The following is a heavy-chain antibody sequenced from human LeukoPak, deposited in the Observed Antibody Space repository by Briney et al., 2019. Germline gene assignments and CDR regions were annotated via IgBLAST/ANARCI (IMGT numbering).Heavy chain of an antibody. CDR1: GGSISSSNW. D-gene: IGHD2-15*01. J-gene: IGHJ4*02. CDR2: IYHSGST. CDR3: ARGVYCSGGSCYALLDY. Sequence: SETLSLTCAVSGGSISSSNWWSWARQPPGKGLEWIGEIYHSGSTNYNPSLKSRVTISVDKSKNQFSLKLSSVTAADTAVYYCARGVYCSGGSCYALLDYWGQGTLVTVSS. V-gene: IGHV4-4*02.